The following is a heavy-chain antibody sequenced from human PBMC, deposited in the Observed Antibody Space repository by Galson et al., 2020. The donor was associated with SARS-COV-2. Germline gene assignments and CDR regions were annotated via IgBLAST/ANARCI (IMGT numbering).Heavy chain of an antibody. V-gene: IGHV3-64D*08. CDR1: GFTFTSYG. Sequence: GGSLRLSCSASGFTFTSYGMHWVRQAPGKGLEFVSGLSSDGGNTDYAGSVKGRFTISRDNSGKTLYLQMTSLRHEDTAVYYCVKGWMDIWSDVWRHFDYWGQGTLVTVSS. CDR2: LSSDGGNT. CDR3: VKGWMDIWSDVWRHFDY. J-gene: IGHJ4*02. D-gene: IGHD1-20*01.